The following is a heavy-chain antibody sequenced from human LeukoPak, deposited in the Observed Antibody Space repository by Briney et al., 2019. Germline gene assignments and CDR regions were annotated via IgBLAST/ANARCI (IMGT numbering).Heavy chain of an antibody. D-gene: IGHD6-6*01. CDR3: ASGIAARSGYYYYMDV. CDR2: IIPIFGTA. Sequence: SVKVSCKASGGTFSSYAISWVRQAPGQGLEWMGGIIPIFGTANYAQKFQGRVTITADESTSTAYMELSTLRSEDTAVYYCASGIAARSGYYYYMDVWGKGTTVTVSS. J-gene: IGHJ6*03. V-gene: IGHV1-69*01. CDR1: GGTFSSYA.